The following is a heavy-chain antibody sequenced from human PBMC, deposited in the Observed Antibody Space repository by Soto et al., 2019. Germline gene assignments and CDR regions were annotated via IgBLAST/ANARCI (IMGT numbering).Heavy chain of an antibody. Sequence: QVQLVESGGGVVQPGTSLRLSCAASGFTFSSYGMHWVRQAPGKGLEWVAVISYDGSNKYYADSVKGRFTISRDNSKNTLDLQMNSLSAEDTAVYYCAKEKGFYSSNWSFDYWGQGALVTVSS. CDR2: ISYDGSNK. V-gene: IGHV3-30*18. CDR3: AKEKGFYSSNWSFDY. D-gene: IGHD6-13*01. J-gene: IGHJ4*02. CDR1: GFTFSSYG.